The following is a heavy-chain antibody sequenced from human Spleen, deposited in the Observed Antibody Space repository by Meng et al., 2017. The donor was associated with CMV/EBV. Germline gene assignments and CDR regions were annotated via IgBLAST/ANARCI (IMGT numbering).Heavy chain of an antibody. CDR3: AKDLRAAAAPGNY. CDR2: IRYDGSNK. V-gene: IGHV3-30*02. J-gene: IGHJ4*02. CDR1: GFIVGSNY. D-gene: IGHD6-13*01. Sequence: GESLKISCGASGFIVGSNYMSWVRQAPGKGLEWVAFIRYDGSNKYYADSVKGRFTISRDNSKNTLYLQMNSLRAEDTAVYYCAKDLRAAAAPGNYWGQGTLVTVSS.